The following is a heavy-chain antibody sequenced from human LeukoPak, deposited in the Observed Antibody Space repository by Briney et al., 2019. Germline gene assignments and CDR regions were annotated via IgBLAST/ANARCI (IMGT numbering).Heavy chain of an antibody. D-gene: IGHD6-13*01. J-gene: IGHJ5*02. Sequence: ASETLSLTCTVSGGSISSSSHYWGWIRQPPGKGLEWIGSIYDSGSTYYNPSLKSRVTISVDTSKNQFSLKLTSMTAADTAVYYCARHAWGSSWYYWFDPWGQGTLVIVSS. V-gene: IGHV4-39*01. CDR3: ARHAWGSSWYYWFDP. CDR1: GGSISSSSHY. CDR2: IYDSGST.